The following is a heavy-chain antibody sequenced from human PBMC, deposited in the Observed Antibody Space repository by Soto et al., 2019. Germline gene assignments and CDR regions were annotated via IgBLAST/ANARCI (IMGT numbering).Heavy chain of an antibody. CDR2: TYYRSKWHN. CDR3: ARAQWELWLVP. CDR1: GDSVSSNSGA. J-gene: IGHJ5*02. Sequence: SQTLSLTCAISGDSVSSNSGAWNWIRQSPSRGLEWLGRTYYRSKWHNDYAASVKSRITINPDTSKNQFSLQLNSVTPEDTAVDYCARAQWELWLVPWGQGTLVTVPS. V-gene: IGHV6-1*01. D-gene: IGHD1-26*01.